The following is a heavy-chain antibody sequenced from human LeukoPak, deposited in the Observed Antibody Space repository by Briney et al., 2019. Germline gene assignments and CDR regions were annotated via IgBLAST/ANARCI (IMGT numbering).Heavy chain of an antibody. D-gene: IGHD6-13*01. CDR2: INLNSGGT. CDR3: ARDHGGAAALDY. V-gene: IGHV1-2*02. Sequence: ASVKASCKASGYTFTGYYMHWVRQAPGQGLEWMGWINLNSGGTNYAQKFQGRVTMTRDTSISTAYMELSRLRSDDTAVYYCARDHGGAAALDYWGQGTLVTVSS. CDR1: GYTFTGYY. J-gene: IGHJ4*02.